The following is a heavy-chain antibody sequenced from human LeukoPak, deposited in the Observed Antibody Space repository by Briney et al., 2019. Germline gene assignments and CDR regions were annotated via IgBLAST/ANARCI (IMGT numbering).Heavy chain of an antibody. CDR3: ARTPARYCSSTSCRILDY. D-gene: IGHD2-2*01. CDR2: ISAYNGNT. Sequence: ASVKVSCKGSGYAFTSYGISWVRQAPGQGLEWMGWISAYNGNTNYAQKLQGRVTMTTDTSTSTAYMELRSLRSDDTAVYYCARTPARYCSSTSCRILDYWGQGTLVTVSS. J-gene: IGHJ4*02. V-gene: IGHV1-18*01. CDR1: GYAFTSYG.